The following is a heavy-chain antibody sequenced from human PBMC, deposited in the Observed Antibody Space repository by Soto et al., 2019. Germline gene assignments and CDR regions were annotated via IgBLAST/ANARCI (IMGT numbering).Heavy chain of an antibody. J-gene: IGHJ4*02. CDR1: GFTFSSYG. CDR3: AKGGVATMLSDY. CDR2: ISYDGSNK. D-gene: IGHD5-12*01. Sequence: GGSLRLSCAASGFTFSSYGMHWVRQAPGKGLEWVAVISYDGSNKYYADSVKGRFTISRDNSKNTLYLQMNSLRAEDTAVYYCAKGGVATMLSDYWGQGTLVTVSS. V-gene: IGHV3-30*18.